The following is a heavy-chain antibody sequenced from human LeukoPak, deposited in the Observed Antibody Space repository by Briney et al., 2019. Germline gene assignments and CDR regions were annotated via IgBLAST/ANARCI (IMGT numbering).Heavy chain of an antibody. CDR3: ARDRFSYDRDDAFDI. Sequence: PSETLSLTCTVSGGSISSSSYYWGWIRQPPGKGLEWIGSIYYSGSTYYNPSLKSRVTISVDTSKNQFSLKLSSVTAADTAVYYCARDRFSYDRDDAFDIWGQGTMVTVSS. CDR2: IYYSGST. V-gene: IGHV4-39*02. J-gene: IGHJ3*02. CDR1: GGSISSSSYY. D-gene: IGHD3-3*01.